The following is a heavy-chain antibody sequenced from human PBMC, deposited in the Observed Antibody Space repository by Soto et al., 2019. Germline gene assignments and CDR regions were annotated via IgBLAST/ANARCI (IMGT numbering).Heavy chain of an antibody. CDR3: ARERTVAGNDY. J-gene: IGHJ4*02. D-gene: IGHD6-19*01. CDR2: MNPNSGNT. Sequence: APVKVSWKASGNGFTRYDINWGRQATGQGLEWMGWMNPNSGNTGYAQKFQGRVTMTRNTSISTAYMELSSLRSEDTAVYYCARERTVAGNDYWGQGTLVTVSS. V-gene: IGHV1-8*01. CDR1: GNGFTRYD.